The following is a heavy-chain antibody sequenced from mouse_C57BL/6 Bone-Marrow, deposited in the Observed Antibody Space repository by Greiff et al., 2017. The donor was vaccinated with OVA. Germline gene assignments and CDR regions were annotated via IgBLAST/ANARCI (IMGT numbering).Heavy chain of an antibody. Sequence: LQESGAELVKPGASVKLSCTASGFNIKDYYMHWVKQRTEQGLEWIGRIDPEDGETKYAPKFQGKATITADTSSNTAYLQLSSLTSEDTAVYYCGGPPYGSPDWFAYWGQGTLVTVSA. J-gene: IGHJ3*01. CDR1: GFNIKDYY. CDR2: IDPEDGET. CDR3: GGPPYGSPDWFAY. D-gene: IGHD1-1*01. V-gene: IGHV14-2*01.